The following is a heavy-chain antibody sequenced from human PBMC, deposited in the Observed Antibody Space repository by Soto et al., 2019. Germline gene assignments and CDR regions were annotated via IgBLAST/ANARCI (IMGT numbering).Heavy chain of an antibody. CDR2: SSATGAGT. V-gene: IGHV3-23*01. Sequence: GGSLRRACAASGFTFSSYGMTWVRQAPGKGLEWVSFSSATGAGTYYADSVKGRFTISRDNSKNTLYLQMTSLRADDTAVYYCANDRRAGGNYGFYSDFWGQGALVTVSS. CDR1: GFTFSSYG. J-gene: IGHJ4*02. D-gene: IGHD1-7*01. CDR3: ANDRRAGGNYGFYSDF.